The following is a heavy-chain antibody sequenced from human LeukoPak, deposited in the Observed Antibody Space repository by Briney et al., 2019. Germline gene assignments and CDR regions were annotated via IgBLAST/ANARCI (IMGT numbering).Heavy chain of an antibody. CDR2: LYSDGST. J-gene: IGHJ4*02. D-gene: IGHD2-2*02. CDR3: AKDFDLELDIVVVPAAISSWGPFDY. V-gene: IGHV3-53*05. CDR1: GFSVSSKY. Sequence: GGSLRLSCAASGFSVSSKYMTWVRQAPGKGLEWVSVLYSDGSTYYADSVKGRFTISRDNSKNTLYLQMNSLRAEDTAVYYCAKDFDLELDIVVVPAAISSWGPFDYWGQGTLVTVSS.